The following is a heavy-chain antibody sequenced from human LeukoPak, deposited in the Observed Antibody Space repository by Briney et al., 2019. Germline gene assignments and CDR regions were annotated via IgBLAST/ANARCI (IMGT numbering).Heavy chain of an antibody. J-gene: IGHJ4*02. Sequence: GPVQVSCQASGYTFPGYYMHWVRPAPGQGLEWMGWINPNSGGTNYAQKFQGRVTMTRDTSISTAYMELSRLRSDDTAVYYCARVVVTASNWGQGTLVTVSS. CDR3: ARVVVTASN. D-gene: IGHD2-21*02. V-gene: IGHV1-2*02. CDR2: INPNSGGT. CDR1: GYTFPGYY.